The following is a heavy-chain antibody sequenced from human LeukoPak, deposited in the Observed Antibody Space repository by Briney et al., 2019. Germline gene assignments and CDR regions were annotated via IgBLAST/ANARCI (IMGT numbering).Heavy chain of an antibody. J-gene: IGHJ4*02. CDR2: ISSSSSYI. CDR3: ARLYSSSWHDY. CDR1: GFTFSSYS. D-gene: IGHD6-13*01. Sequence: GGSLRLSCAASGFTFSSYSMNWVRQAPGKGLEWVSSISSSSSYIYYANSVKGRFTISRDNAKNSLYLQMNSLRAEDTAVYYCARLYSSSWHDYWGQGTLVTVSS. V-gene: IGHV3-21*01.